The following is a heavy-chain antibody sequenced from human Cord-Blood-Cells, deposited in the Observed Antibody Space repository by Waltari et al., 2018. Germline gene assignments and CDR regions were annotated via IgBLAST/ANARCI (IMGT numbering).Heavy chain of an antibody. V-gene: IGHV1-69*01. CDR1: GGTFSSYA. J-gene: IGHJ4*02. D-gene: IGHD6-6*01. Sequence: QVQRVQSGAEVKKPGSSAKVSCKASGGTFSSYAIRWVRQAPGQGLEWMGGIIPIFGTANYAQKFQGRVTITADESTSTAYMELSSLRSEDTAVYYCARDDAARPFDYWGQGTLVTVSS. CDR2: IIPIFGTA. CDR3: ARDDAARPFDY.